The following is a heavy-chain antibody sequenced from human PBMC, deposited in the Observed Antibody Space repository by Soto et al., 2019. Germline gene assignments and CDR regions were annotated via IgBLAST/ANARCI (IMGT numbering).Heavy chain of an antibody. CDR1: GFTFSSYS. V-gene: IGHV3-21*01. CDR3: ARDLRGSPDY. J-gene: IGHJ4*02. CDR2: ISSSSSYI. D-gene: IGHD1-26*01. Sequence: PGGSLRLSCAASGFTFSSYSMNWVRQAPGKGLEWVSSISSSSSYIYYADSVKGRFTISRDNAKNTVYLQMNSLRVEDTAHYYCARDLRGSPDYWGQGTPVTVSS.